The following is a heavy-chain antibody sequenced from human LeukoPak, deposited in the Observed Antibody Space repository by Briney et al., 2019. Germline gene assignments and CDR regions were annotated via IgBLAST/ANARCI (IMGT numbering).Heavy chain of an antibody. D-gene: IGHD6-19*01. CDR2: INTYNGNT. J-gene: IGHJ4*02. V-gene: IGHV1-18*04. CDR3: ARQAGGYSSGWYQFHFEY. Sequence: ASVKVSCKASGYTFTTYGISWVRQAPGQGLEWMGWINTYNGNTNYAQKLQGRVTTTTDTSTSTAYMELRSLRSDDTAVYSCARQAGGYSSGWYQFHFEYWGQGTVVTVSS. CDR1: GYTFTTYG.